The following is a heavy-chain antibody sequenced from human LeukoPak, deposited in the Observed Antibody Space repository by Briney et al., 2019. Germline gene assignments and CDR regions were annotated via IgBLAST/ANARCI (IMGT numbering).Heavy chain of an antibody. CDR3: ARVSGT. Sequence: ASVKVSCKASGYTFTDYYIHWVRQAPGQGLEWMGWINPNSGGTNYAQKFQGSVTMTGDTSISTAYMELSRLRSDDTAVYYCARVSGTWGQGTLVTVSS. CDR2: INPNSGGT. V-gene: IGHV1-2*02. J-gene: IGHJ5*02. D-gene: IGHD6-25*01. CDR1: GYTFTDYY.